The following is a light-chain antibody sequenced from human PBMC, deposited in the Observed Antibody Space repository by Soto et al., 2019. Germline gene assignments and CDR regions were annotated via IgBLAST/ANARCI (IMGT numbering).Light chain of an antibody. CDR3: QQLNSYPYT. CDR1: QGIASF. V-gene: IGKV1-9*01. Sequence: DIQLTQSPSFLAASVGDRVTITCRASQGIASFLAWYQQKPGKAPKLLIYSATPVRTGVSSRFSGSRSGPEFTLTISSLQPEDFATYYCQQLNSYPYTFAQGTKLEIK. J-gene: IGKJ2*01. CDR2: SAT.